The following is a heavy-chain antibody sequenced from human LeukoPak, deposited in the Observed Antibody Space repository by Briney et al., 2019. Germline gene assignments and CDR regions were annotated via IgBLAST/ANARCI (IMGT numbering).Heavy chain of an antibody. Sequence: GGSLRLSCAASGFTFDDYAMHWVRQAPGKGLEWVSGISWNSGSIGYADSVKGRFTISRDNAKNSLYLQMNSLSAEDTALYYCAKDKAGFDYWGQGTLVTVSS. D-gene: IGHD6-25*01. V-gene: IGHV3-9*01. CDR1: GFTFDDYA. CDR2: ISWNSGSI. J-gene: IGHJ4*02. CDR3: AKDKAGFDY.